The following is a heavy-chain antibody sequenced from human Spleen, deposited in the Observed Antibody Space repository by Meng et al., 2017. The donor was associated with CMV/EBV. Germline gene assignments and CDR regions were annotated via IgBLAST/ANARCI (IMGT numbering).Heavy chain of an antibody. CDR2: IYPSSGVT. CDR3: ARKTMVSAGDFDY. D-gene: IGHD4-23*01. Sequence: KSWGYTVTGYYMHWVRQAPGRGLEWMGRIYPSSGVTNYAQKWKGRIIMARETTNRFAYMQLTSLRADDTVVYCGARKTMVSAGDFDYWGQGTLVTVSS. V-gene: IGHV1-2*05. J-gene: IGHJ4*02. CDR1: GYTVTGYY.